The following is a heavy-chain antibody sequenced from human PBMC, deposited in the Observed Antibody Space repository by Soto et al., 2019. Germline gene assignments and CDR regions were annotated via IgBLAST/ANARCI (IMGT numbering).Heavy chain of an antibody. CDR1: GDSINSGDYY. CDR3: ARVPVDTYMIYWSDP. Sequence: QLQLQESGPGLVKPSETLSLTCSVSGDSINSGDYYWTWMQQAPGKGLQWVGHVYFSGSTNYNPSLKSRVTISLDTSKNQFSLKLRSVTAGDTAVYYCARVPVDTYMIYWSDPWGQGTLVTVSS. V-gene: IGHV4-61*08. CDR2: VYFSGST. J-gene: IGHJ5*02. D-gene: IGHD5-18*01.